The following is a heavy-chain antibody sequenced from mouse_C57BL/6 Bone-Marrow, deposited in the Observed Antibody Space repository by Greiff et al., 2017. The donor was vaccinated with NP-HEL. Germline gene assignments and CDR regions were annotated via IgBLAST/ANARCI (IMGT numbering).Heavy chain of an antibody. J-gene: IGHJ2*01. CDR2: IAPNSGGT. CDR3: ARLMSNWEDFDY. V-gene: IGHV1-72*01. CDR1: GYTFTSYW. Sequence: QVQLQQPGAELVKPGASVKLSCKASGYTFTSYWMHWVKQRPGRGLEWIGRIAPNSGGTKYNEKFKSKATLTVDKPSSTAYMQLSSLTSEDSAVYYCARLMSNWEDFDYWGQGTTLTVSS. D-gene: IGHD4-1*02.